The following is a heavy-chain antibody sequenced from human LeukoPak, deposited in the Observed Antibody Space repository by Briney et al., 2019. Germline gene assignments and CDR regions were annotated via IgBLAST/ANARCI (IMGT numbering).Heavy chain of an antibody. Sequence: GGSLRLSCVASRFTFSSYGMHWVRQAPGKGLEWVAVISYDGSNRDYADSVKGRFTISRDNSKNTLYLQMNSLRAEDTAVYYCATPRGSTVVTRLEYWGQGTLVTVSS. V-gene: IGHV3-30*03. CDR2: ISYDGSNR. CDR1: RFTFSSYG. J-gene: IGHJ4*02. D-gene: IGHD4-23*01. CDR3: ATPRGSTVVTRLEY.